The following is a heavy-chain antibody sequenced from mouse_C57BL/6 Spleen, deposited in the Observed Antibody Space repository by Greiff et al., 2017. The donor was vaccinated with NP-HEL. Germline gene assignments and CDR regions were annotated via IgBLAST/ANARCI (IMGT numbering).Heavy chain of an antibody. J-gene: IGHJ2*01. CDR2: IDPSDSYT. Sequence: VQLQQPGAELVRPGTSVKLSCKASGYTFTSYWMHWVKQRPGQGLEWIGVIDPSDSYTNYNQKFKGKATLTVDTSSSTAYMQLSSLTSEDSAVYYCARPFITTVVSYFDYWGQGTTLTVSS. CDR3: ARPFITTVVSYFDY. V-gene: IGHV1-59*01. CDR1: GYTFTSYW. D-gene: IGHD1-1*01.